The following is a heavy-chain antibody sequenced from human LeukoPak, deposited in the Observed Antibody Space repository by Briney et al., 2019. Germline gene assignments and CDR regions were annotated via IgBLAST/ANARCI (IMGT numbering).Heavy chain of an antibody. Sequence: HPGGSLRLSCAASGFAFSNFAMHWVRQAPGKGLEWVAVVSYEGTIKYYSDSAKGRFTISRDNSNSLISLQMNDLTTEDTAVYYCAREKFDSWGQGTLVTVSP. CDR1: GFAFSNFA. V-gene: IGHV3-30*14. CDR2: VSYEGTIK. J-gene: IGHJ5*01. CDR3: AREKFDS.